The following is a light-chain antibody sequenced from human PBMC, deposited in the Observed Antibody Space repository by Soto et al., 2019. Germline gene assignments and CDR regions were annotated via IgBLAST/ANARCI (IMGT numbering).Light chain of an antibody. CDR3: QQSSTFPWT. CDR1: QSIGSW. Sequence: DIQLPHSPSTLSASIGDRVTITCRASQSIGSWLAWYQQRPGKAPNVLIYKASNLERGVPSRFSGSGSETEFTLTISSLQPEDFATYYCQQSSTFPWTFGQGTKVEL. CDR2: KAS. V-gene: IGKV1-5*03. J-gene: IGKJ1*01.